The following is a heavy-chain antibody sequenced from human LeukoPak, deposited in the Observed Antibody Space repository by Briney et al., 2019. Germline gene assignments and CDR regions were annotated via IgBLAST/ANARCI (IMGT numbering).Heavy chain of an antibody. D-gene: IGHD2-2*01. CDR3: VRLGSTSPGNWYKLFDQ. J-gene: IGHJ4*02. CDR1: GGSISSSSYY. CDR2: IKQDETEK. V-gene: IGHV3-7*03. Sequence: ETLSLTCTVSGGSISSSSYYWGWIRQAPGKGLEWVANIKQDETEKFYLGSVKGRFTISRDNAKNSLYLQMNSLRVEDTALYYCVRLGSTSPGNWYKLFDQWGQGTLVTVSS.